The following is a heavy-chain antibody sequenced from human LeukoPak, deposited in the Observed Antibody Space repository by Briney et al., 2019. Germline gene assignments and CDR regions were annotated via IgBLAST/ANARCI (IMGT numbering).Heavy chain of an antibody. CDR3: AKASRGGYNAKYYFDY. CDR2: ISSSGGST. Sequence: SGGSLRLSCAASGFTVSSNYMSWVRQAPGKGLEWVSGISSSGGSTYHADSVRGRFTISRDNSKNTLYLQMNSLRAEDTAVYYCAKASRGGYNAKYYFDYWGQGTLVTVSS. V-gene: IGHV3-23*01. D-gene: IGHD5-24*01. J-gene: IGHJ4*02. CDR1: GFTVSSNY.